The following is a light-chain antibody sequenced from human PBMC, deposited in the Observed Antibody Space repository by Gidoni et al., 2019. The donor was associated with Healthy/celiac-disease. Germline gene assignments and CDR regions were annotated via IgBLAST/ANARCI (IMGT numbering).Light chain of an antibody. V-gene: IGKV3-11*01. J-gene: IGKJ3*01. CDR3: QQRSNWPPFT. CDR2: DAS. Sequence: VLTQSPATLSLSPGESATLPCRSSQRVSSYLAWYQQKPGQAPRLLIYDASNRATGSPARFSGSGSGTDFTLTISSLEPEDFAVYYCQQRSNWPPFTFGPGTKVEIK. CDR1: QRVSSY.